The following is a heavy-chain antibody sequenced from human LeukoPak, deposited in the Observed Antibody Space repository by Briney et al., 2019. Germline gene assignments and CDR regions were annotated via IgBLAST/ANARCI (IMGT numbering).Heavy chain of an antibody. Sequence: GGSLRLSCAASGFTFRSYWMYWVRQAPGKGLVWVSRINTDGSSTNYADSVKGRFTISRDNAKNTVYLQMNSLRAEDTAVYYCARGSSSWLLDYYYMDVWGKGTAVTVSS. V-gene: IGHV3-74*01. J-gene: IGHJ6*03. D-gene: IGHD6-13*01. CDR2: INTDGSST. CDR3: ARGSSSWLLDYYYMDV. CDR1: GFTFRSYW.